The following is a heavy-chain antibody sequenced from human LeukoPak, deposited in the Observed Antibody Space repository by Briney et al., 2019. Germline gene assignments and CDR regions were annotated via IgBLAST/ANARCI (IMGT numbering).Heavy chain of an antibody. CDR1: GGSFSGYY. V-gene: IGHV4-34*01. J-gene: IGHJ4*02. CDR3: ASSRGYSYGLDY. D-gene: IGHD5-18*01. Sequence: SETLSLTCAVYGGSFSGYYGSWIRQPPGKGLEWIGEINHSGSTNYNPSLKSRVTISVDTFKNQFSLKLSSVTAADTAVYYCASSRGYSYGLDYWGQGTLVTVSS. CDR2: INHSGST.